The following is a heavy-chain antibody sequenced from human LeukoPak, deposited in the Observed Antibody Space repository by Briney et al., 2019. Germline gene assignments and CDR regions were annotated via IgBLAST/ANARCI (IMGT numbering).Heavy chain of an antibody. Sequence: SETLSLTCTVSGGSISSSSYYWSWIRQPPGKGLEWIGYIYHSESTDYNPSLKSRVTISVDRSKNQFSLTLSSVTAADTAVYYCASCTNGVCEYFDYWGQGTLVTVSS. D-gene: IGHD2-8*01. V-gene: IGHV4-30-2*01. CDR1: GGSISSSSYY. CDR3: ASCTNGVCEYFDY. J-gene: IGHJ4*02. CDR2: IYHSEST.